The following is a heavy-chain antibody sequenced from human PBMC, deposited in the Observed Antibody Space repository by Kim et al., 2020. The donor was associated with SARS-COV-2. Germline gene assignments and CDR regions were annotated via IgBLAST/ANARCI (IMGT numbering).Heavy chain of an antibody. CDR1: GFTFTGYA. Sequence: GGSLRLSCTTSGFTFTGYAMSWVRQAPGKGLEWVSSIDGSDGTTYYVDSVKGRFTISRDNSKNTLYLQMSTLRADDTATYFCGRGLKRTSLGGWGHWGRGTQVTVSS. CDR3: GRGLKRTSLGGWGH. V-gene: IGHV3-23*01. J-gene: IGHJ4*02. D-gene: IGHD1-1*01. CDR2: IDGSDGTT.